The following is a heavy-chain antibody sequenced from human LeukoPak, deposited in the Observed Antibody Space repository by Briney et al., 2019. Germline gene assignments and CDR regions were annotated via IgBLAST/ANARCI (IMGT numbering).Heavy chain of an antibody. CDR3: ARMYSSGWPLECLDV. D-gene: IGHD6-19*01. V-gene: IGHV1-69*04. Sequence: SVKVSCKASGYTFTSYGISWVRQAPGQGLEWMGRIIPILGIANYAQKFQGRVTITADKSTSTAYMELRSLRSDDTAVYYCARMYSSGWPLECLDVWGQGTMVTVSS. CDR1: GYTFTSYG. CDR2: IIPILGIA. J-gene: IGHJ3*01.